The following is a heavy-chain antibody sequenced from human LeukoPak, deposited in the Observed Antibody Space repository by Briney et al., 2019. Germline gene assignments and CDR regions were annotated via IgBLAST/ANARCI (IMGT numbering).Heavy chain of an antibody. CDR2: MNPNSGNT. Sequence: ASVKVSCKASGYTFTSYDINWVRQATGQGLEWMGWMNPNSGNTGYAQKFQGRVTMTRNTSIRTAYMELSSLRSEDTAVYYCARFVAVGGNLFDPGGQGTLVTVSS. V-gene: IGHV1-8*01. CDR1: GYTFTSYD. CDR3: ARFVAVGGNLFDP. D-gene: IGHD6-19*01. J-gene: IGHJ5*02.